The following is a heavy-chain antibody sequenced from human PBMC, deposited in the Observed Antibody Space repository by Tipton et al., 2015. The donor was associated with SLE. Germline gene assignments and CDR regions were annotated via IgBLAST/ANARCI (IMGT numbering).Heavy chain of an antibody. J-gene: IGHJ5*02. V-gene: IGHV4-59*12. CDR3: AIFPYCSSTSCFSNWFDP. Sequence: TLSLTCTVSGGSISSYYWSWIRQPPGKELEWIGCFYNSGSTNYNPSLKSRVTISVHTSKNQFSLKLSSVTAADTAVYYCAIFPYCSSTSCFSNWFDPWGQGTLVTVSS. D-gene: IGHD2-2*01. CDR2: FYNSGST. CDR1: GGSISSYY.